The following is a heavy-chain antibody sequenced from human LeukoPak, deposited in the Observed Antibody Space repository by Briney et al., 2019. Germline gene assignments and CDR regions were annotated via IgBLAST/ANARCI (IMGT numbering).Heavy chain of an antibody. CDR1: GGFFSGYY. D-gene: IGHD3-16*02. Sequence: SETLSLTCAVYGGFFSGYYWSWIRQPPGKGLEWIGYIYYSGSTNYNPSLKSRVTISVDTSKNQFSLKLSSVTAADTAVYYCARGGEVSVTSFDYWGQGTLVTVSS. J-gene: IGHJ4*02. V-gene: IGHV4-59*01. CDR3: ARGGEVSVTSFDY. CDR2: IYYSGST.